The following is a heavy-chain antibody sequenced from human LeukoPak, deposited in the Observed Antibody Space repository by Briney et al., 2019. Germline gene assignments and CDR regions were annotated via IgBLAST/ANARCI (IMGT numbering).Heavy chain of an antibody. D-gene: IGHD2-15*01. CDR1: GFTFSSYG. J-gene: IGHJ5*02. Sequence: PGGSLRLSCAASGFTFSSYGMHWVRQAPGKGLEWVAVISYDGSNKYYADSVKGRFTISRDNSKNTLYLQMNSLRAEDTAVYYCAKSYQPIVVTRCPFDPWGQGTLVTVSS. CDR3: AKSYQPIVVTRCPFDP. V-gene: IGHV3-30*18. CDR2: ISYDGSNK.